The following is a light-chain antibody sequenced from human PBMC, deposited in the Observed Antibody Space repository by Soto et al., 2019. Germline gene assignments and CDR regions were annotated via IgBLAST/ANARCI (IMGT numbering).Light chain of an antibody. J-gene: IGKJ2*01. Sequence: DVQMTQSPSSLSASVGDRVTITCRASQTIGANLNWYHQKPGKAPTLLIYDATTLQSGVPSRFSGLGSGTDFTLTITSLQPEDSATYFCQQSYTTVYTFGLGTK. V-gene: IGKV1-39*01. CDR2: DAT. CDR3: QQSYTTVYT. CDR1: QTIGAN.